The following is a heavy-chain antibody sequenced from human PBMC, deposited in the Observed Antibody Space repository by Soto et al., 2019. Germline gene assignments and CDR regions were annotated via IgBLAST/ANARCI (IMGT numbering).Heavy chain of an antibody. Sequence: ASVKVSCKASGYTFTGYYMHWVRQAPGQGLEWMGWINPNSGGTNYAQKFQGWVTMTRDTSISTAYMELTSLRSEDTAVYYCARGGHVVVVTAVFDFWGQGTLVTVSS. CDR2: INPNSGGT. CDR1: GYTFTGYY. J-gene: IGHJ4*02. V-gene: IGHV1-2*04. D-gene: IGHD2-21*02. CDR3: ARGGHVVVVTAVFDF.